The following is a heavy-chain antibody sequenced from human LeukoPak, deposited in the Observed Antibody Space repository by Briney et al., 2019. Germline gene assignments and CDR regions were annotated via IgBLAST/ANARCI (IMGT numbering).Heavy chain of an antibody. D-gene: IGHD7-27*01. CDR2: IGGRGDRT. J-gene: IGHJ3*02. Sequence: GGTLILSCAASGFTSSNYGMEWVRQAPGEGLEWVSGIGGRGDRTYFADSVKGRFAISRDNSKNTMYLQMSSQRAEDTGIYYCARDQDWGSFDIWGQGTMVTVSS. CDR1: GFTSSNYG. V-gene: IGHV3-23*01. CDR3: ARDQDWGSFDI.